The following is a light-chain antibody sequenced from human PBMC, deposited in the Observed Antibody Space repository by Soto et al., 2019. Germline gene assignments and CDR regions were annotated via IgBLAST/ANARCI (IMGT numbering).Light chain of an antibody. J-gene: IGLJ1*01. CDR1: TSNIGRNT. CDR2: RNN. V-gene: IGLV1-44*01. Sequence: QSVLTQPPSVSGAPGQRVTISCTGSTSNIGRNTVNWYQQLPETAPKLLIYRNNQRPSGVPDRFSGSKSGTSASLAISGLQSEDEADYYCAVWDDSLNGYVFGTGTKVTVL. CDR3: AVWDDSLNGYV.